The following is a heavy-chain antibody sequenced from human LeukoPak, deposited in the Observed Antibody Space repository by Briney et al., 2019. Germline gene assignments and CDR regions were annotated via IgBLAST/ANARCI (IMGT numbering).Heavy chain of an antibody. CDR3: AKDLDSSGWPDAFDI. J-gene: IGHJ3*02. D-gene: IGHD6-19*01. Sequence: GWSLRLSCAASGFTFSSYGMHWVRQAPGKGLEWVAVISYDGSNKYYADSVKGRFTISRDNSKNTLYLQMNSLRAEDTAVYYCAKDLDSSGWPDAFDIWGQGTMATVSS. V-gene: IGHV3-30*18. CDR1: GFTFSSYG. CDR2: ISYDGSNK.